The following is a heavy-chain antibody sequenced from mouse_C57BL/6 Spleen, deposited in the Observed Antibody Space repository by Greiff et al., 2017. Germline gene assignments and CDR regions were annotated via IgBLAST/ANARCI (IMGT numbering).Heavy chain of an antibody. V-gene: IGHV1-55*01. CDR3: ARGVYGSSSRGDY. D-gene: IGHD1-1*01. CDR1: GYTFTSYW. CDR2: IYPGSGST. J-gene: IGHJ2*01. Sequence: QVQLQQPGAELVKPGASVKMSCKASGYTFTSYWITWVKQRPGQGLEWIGDIYPGSGSTNYNEKFKSKATLTVDTSSSTAYMQLSSLTSEDSAVYYCARGVYGSSSRGDYWGQGTTLTVSS.